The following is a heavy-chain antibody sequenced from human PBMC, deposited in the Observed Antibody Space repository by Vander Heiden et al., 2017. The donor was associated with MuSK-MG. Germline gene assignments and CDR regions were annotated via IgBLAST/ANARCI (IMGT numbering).Heavy chain of an antibody. CDR1: GFTFSSYL. CDR2: IKQDGSEK. D-gene: IGHD5-12*01. Sequence: EVQLVESGGGLVQPGGSLRLSCAASGFTFSSYLMSWVRQAPGKGLEWVANIKQDGSEKDYVDSVKGRFTISRDNAKNSLYLQMNSLRAEDTAVYYCARASRWLQLSEKNWYFDLWGRGTLVTVSS. V-gene: IGHV3-7*01. J-gene: IGHJ2*01. CDR3: ARASRWLQLSEKNWYFDL.